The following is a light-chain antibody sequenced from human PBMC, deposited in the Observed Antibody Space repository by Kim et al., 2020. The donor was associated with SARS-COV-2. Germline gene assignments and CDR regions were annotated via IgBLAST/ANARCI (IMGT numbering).Light chain of an antibody. V-gene: IGLV1-47*01. CDR1: SSNIGSNY. CDR3: AAWDDSLSGGVV. J-gene: IGLJ2*01. CDR2: RNN. Sequence: VTMSCSGSSSNIGSNYVYWYQQLPGTAPKLLIYRNNQRPSGVPDRFSGSKSGTSASLAISGLRSEDEADYYCAAWDDSLSGGVVFGGGTQLTVL.